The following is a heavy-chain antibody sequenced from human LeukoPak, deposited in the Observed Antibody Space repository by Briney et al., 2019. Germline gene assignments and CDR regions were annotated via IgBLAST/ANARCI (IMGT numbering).Heavy chain of an antibody. CDR2: TYYRSKWYN. Sequence: SQTFSLTCAISGDSVSSNSAAWNWIRQSPSRGLEWLGRTYYRSKWYNDYAVSVKSRITINPDTSKNQFSLQLNSVTPEDTAVYYCARGRLRIQLWDRLDYWGQGTLVTVSS. D-gene: IGHD5-18*01. CDR3: ARGRLRIQLWDRLDY. J-gene: IGHJ4*02. CDR1: GDSVSSNSAA. V-gene: IGHV6-1*01.